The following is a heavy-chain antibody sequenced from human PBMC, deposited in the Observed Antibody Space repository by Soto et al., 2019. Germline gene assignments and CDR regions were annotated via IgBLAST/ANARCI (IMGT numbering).Heavy chain of an antibody. CDR3: ARGRDYSDSSGYYLDY. CDR2: IYYSGST. J-gene: IGHJ4*02. D-gene: IGHD3-22*01. Sequence: QVQLQESGPGLVKPSQTLSLTCTVSGGSISSGGYYWSWIRQHPGKGLEWIGYIYYSGSTYYNPSHKSRVTISVDTSKIQCSLKLSSVPAADTAVSYCARGRDYSDSSGYYLDYWGQGTLVTVSS. V-gene: IGHV4-31*03. CDR1: GGSISSGGYY.